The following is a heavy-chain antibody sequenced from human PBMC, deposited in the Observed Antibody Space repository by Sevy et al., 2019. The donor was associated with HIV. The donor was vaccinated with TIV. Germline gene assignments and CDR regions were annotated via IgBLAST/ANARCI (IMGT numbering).Heavy chain of an antibody. CDR3: ARGRHSYYYGSGSYMKTYGMDV. Sequence: ETLSLTCTVSGGSISSYYWSWIRQPPGKGLEWIGYIYYSGSTNYNPSLKSRVTISVDTSKNQFSLKLRSVTAADTAVYYCARGRHSYYYGSGSYMKTYGMDVWGQGTTVTVSS. V-gene: IGHV4-59*01. D-gene: IGHD3-10*01. CDR2: IYYSGST. J-gene: IGHJ6*02. CDR1: GGSISSYY.